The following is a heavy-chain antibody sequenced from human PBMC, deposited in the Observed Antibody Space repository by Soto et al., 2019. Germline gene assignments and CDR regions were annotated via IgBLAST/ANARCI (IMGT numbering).Heavy chain of an antibody. CDR1: GFTVSSNY. CDR3: ARDRRGGAIDAFDI. Sequence: ESGGGLIQPGGSLRLSCAASGFTVSSNYMTWVRQAPGKGLEWVSVIYSGGSTYYADSVKGRFTISRDNSKNTLYLQMNSLRAEDTAVYYCARDRRGGAIDAFDIWGQGTMVTVSS. D-gene: IGHD2-2*02. CDR2: IYSGGST. J-gene: IGHJ3*02. V-gene: IGHV3-53*01.